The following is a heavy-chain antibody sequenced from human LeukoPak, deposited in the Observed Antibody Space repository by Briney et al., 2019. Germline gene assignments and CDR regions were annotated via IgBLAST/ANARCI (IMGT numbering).Heavy chain of an antibody. V-gene: IGHV1-8*01. CDR3: ARGARRVGGVFDY. J-gene: IGHJ4*02. Sequence: GASVKVSCKASGYTFTSYDINWVRQATGQGLEWMGWMNPNSGNTGYARKFQGRVTMTRNTSISTAYMELSSLRSEDAAVYYCARGARRVGGVFDYWGQGTLVTVSS. CDR2: MNPNSGNT. CDR1: GYTFTSYD. D-gene: IGHD3-16*01.